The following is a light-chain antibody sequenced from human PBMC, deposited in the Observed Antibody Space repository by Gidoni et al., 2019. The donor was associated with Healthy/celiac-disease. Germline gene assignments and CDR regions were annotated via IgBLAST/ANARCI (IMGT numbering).Light chain of an antibody. J-gene: IGKJ4*01. CDR1: QSVSSSY. CDR2: GAS. CDR3: QQYGSSPHT. Sequence: EIVLTQSPGTLSLSPGERATLSCRASQSVSSSYLAWYQQKPGQAPRLLIYGASSRATGIPDRFSDSGSGTDFTLTISRLEPEGFAVYYCQQYGSSPHTFGGGTKVEIK. V-gene: IGKV3-20*01.